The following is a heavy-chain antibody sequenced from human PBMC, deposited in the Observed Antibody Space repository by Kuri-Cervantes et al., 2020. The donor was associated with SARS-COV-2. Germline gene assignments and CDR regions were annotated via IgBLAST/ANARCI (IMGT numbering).Heavy chain of an antibody. V-gene: IGHV4-39*07. Sequence: SSYTMNWARQPPGKGLEWIGSIYYSGSTYYNPSLKSRVTISVDTSKNQFSLKLSSVTAADTAVYYCARVEGYCSSTSCYTGAFDYWGQGTLVTVSS. D-gene: IGHD2-2*02. CDR2: IYYSGST. CDR3: ARVEGYCSSTSCYTGAFDY. CDR1: SSYT. J-gene: IGHJ4*02.